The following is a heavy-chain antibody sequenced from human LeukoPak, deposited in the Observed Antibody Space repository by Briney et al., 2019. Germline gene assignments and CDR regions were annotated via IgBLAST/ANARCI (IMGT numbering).Heavy chain of an antibody. J-gene: IGHJ4*02. D-gene: IGHD3-10*01. CDR3: ARDQSHYTAPGDY. CDR2: IWYDGSNE. Sequence: GGSPRLSCAASGFTFSNYDMHWVRQAPGKGLEWVALIWYDGSNEYYADSVKGRFTISRDNSKNTLYLQMNSLRAEDTAVYYCARDQSHYTAPGDYWGQGTLVTVSS. V-gene: IGHV3-33*01. CDR1: GFTFSNYD.